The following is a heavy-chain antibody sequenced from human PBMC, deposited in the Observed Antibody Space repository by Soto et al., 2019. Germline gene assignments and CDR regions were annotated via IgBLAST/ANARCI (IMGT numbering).Heavy chain of an antibody. D-gene: IGHD3-3*01. CDR1: GGTFVGYD. V-gene: IGHV4-34*01. Sequence: PSEPMPLTCAVYGGTFVGYDWRWIRKPPGKGLEWIGEINHSGSTNYNPSLKSRVTISVDTSKNQFSLKLSSVTAADTAVYYCARGTRFLAWLLRPSYYYYGMDVWGQGTMVTV. CDR3: ARGTRFLAWLLRPSYYYYGMDV. J-gene: IGHJ6*02. CDR2: INHSGST.